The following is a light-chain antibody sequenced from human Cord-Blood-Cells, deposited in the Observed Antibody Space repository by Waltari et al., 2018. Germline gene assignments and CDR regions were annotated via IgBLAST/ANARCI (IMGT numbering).Light chain of an antibody. Sequence: EIVLTQSPGTLSLSPGERATLSCRASQSVSSSYLAWDQQKPGQAPRLLIYGASSRATGSPDRFSGSGSGRDFTLTSSRLEPEDFAVYYCQQYGSSLYTFGQGTKLEIK. J-gene: IGKJ2*01. CDR1: QSVSSSY. CDR2: GAS. CDR3: QQYGSSLYT. V-gene: IGKV3-20*01.